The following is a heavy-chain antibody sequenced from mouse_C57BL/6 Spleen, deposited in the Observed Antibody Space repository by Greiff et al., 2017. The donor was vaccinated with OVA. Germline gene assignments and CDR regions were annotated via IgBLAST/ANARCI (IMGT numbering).Heavy chain of an antibody. Sequence: QVQLQQSGPELVKPGASVKISCKASGYSFTSYYLHWVKQRPGQGLEWIGWIYPGSGNTKYNEKFKGKATLTADTSSSTAYMQLSSLTSEDSAVYYCALTTVVATRYFDVWGTGTTVTVSS. D-gene: IGHD1-1*01. V-gene: IGHV1-66*01. CDR1: GYSFTSYY. CDR2: IYPGSGNT. J-gene: IGHJ1*03. CDR3: ALTTVVATRYFDV.